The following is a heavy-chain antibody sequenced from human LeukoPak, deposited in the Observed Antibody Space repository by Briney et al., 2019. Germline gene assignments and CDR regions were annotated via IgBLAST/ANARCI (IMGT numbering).Heavy chain of an antibody. D-gene: IGHD6-19*01. CDR1: GFTFSSYG. CDR2: IRYDGSNK. Sequence: GGSLRLSCAASGFTFSSYGMHWVRQAPGKGLEWVAFIRYDGSNKYYADSVKGRFTISRDNSKNTLYLQMNSLRAEDTAVYYCARDGGGGWYEYFQYWGQGALVTVSS. J-gene: IGHJ1*01. CDR3: ARDGGGGWYEYFQY. V-gene: IGHV3-30*02.